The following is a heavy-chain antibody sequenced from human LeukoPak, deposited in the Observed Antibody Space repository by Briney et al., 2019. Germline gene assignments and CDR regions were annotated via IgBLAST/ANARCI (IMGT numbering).Heavy chain of an antibody. V-gene: IGHV4-38-2*01. D-gene: IGHD3-16*01. J-gene: IGHJ6*03. Sequence: SETLSLTCAVSGYSISSGYYWGWIRQPPGKGLDWIGSIYHSGNTYYNPSLKSRVTISVDTSKNQFSLKLSSVTAADTAVYYCARRYDYYYYMDVWGKGTTVTVSS. CDR3: ARRYDYYYYMDV. CDR2: IYHSGNT. CDR1: GYSISSGYY.